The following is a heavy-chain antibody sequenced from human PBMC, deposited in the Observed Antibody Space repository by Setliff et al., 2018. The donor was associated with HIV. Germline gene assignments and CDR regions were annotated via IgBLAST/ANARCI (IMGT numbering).Heavy chain of an antibody. CDR1: GFTVSTYS. CDR2: ISSSSSYI. D-gene: IGHD3-10*01. Sequence: PGGSLRLSCLVSGFTVSTYSLNWARQAPGKGLEWVSSISSSSSYIYYADSVKGRFTISRDNAKNSLFLQMNSLRAEDTAIYYCARLLRGGGDYFDYWGQGTLVTVSS. CDR3: ARLLRGGGDYFDY. J-gene: IGHJ4*02. V-gene: IGHV3-21*01.